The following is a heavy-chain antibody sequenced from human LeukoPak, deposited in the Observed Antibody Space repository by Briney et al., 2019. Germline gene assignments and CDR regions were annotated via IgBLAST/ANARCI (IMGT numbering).Heavy chain of an antibody. D-gene: IGHD6-6*01. CDR1: GGSISNYY. Sequence: SETLSLTCTVSGGSISNYYWSWIRQPAGKGLEWIGRVYTSGSTDFNPSLKSRVTMSVDTSKNQFSLKLSSVTAADTAVYYCARAPRIAARPGYSYYYMDVWGKGTTVTVSS. CDR2: VYTSGST. CDR3: ARAPRIAARPGYSYYYMDV. V-gene: IGHV4-4*07. J-gene: IGHJ6*03.